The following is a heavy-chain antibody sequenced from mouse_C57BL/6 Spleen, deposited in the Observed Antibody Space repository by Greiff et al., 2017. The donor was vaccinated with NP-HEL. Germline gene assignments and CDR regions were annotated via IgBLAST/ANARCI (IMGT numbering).Heavy chain of an antibody. CDR2: ISSGSSTI. Sequence: EVMLVESGGGLVKPGGSLKLSCAASGFTFSDYGMHWVRQAPEKGLEWVAYISSGSSTIYYADTVKGRVTISRDNAKNTLFLQMTSLRAEDTAMDYCASDDYHYAVGYRGQGTSVTVSS. J-gene: IGHJ4*01. CDR1: GFTFSDYG. CDR3: ASDDYHYAVGY. D-gene: IGHD2-4*01. V-gene: IGHV5-17*01.